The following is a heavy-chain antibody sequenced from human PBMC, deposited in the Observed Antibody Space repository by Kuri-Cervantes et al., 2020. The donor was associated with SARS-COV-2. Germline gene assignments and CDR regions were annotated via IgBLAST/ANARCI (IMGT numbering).Heavy chain of an antibody. CDR3: ASPGGIVSGPGAFDI. Sequence: GGSLRPSCAASGFTLSDYEMSWVRQTPGKGLEWISYISSSGHIINYADSVKGRFTISRDNAKNSLYLQMNSLRAEDTAVYYCASPGGIVSGPGAFDIWGQGTMVTVSS. D-gene: IGHD3-10*01. CDR2: ISSSGHII. V-gene: IGHV3-48*03. J-gene: IGHJ3*02. CDR1: GFTLSDYE.